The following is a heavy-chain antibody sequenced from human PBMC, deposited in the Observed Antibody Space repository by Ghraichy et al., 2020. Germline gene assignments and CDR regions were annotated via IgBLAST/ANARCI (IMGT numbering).Heavy chain of an antibody. CDR1: GASFSTFA. J-gene: IGHJ5*02. V-gene: IGHV3-64D*06. CDR2: ISGSGDYI. Sequence: GESLNISCSVSGASFSTFAMHWIRQAPGKGLQYVSGISGSGDYIYYADSVKGRFTISRDYSKNTLYFQMTSLQAEDTAVYYCVRDYYHNVVDPWGQGTLVTVSS. D-gene: IGHD3-22*01. CDR3: VRDYYHNVVDP.